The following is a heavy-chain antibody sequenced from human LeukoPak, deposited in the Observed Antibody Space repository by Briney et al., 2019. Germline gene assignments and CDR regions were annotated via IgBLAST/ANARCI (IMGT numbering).Heavy chain of an antibody. V-gene: IGHV3-30*02. CDR3: AKDDIVVVPALFDY. Sequence: GGSLRLSCAASGFTFSSYGMHWVRQAPGKGLEWVAFIRYDGSNKYYADSVKGRFTISRDNSKNTLYLQMNSLRAEDTAVYYCAKDDIVVVPALFDYWGQGTLVTVSS. J-gene: IGHJ4*02. CDR2: IRYDGSNK. CDR1: GFTFSSYG. D-gene: IGHD2-2*01.